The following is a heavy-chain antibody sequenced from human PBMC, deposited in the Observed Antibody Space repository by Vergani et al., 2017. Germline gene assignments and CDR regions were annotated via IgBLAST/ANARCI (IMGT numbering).Heavy chain of an antibody. CDR3: GSSWYFLGWFDP. V-gene: IGHV4-38-2*01. CDR1: GYSISSGYY. CDR2: IYHSGST. D-gene: IGHD6-13*01. J-gene: IGHJ5*02. Sequence: QVQLQESGPGLVKPSETLSLTCAVSGYSISSGYYWGWIRQPPGKGLEWIGSIYHSGSTYYNPSLKSRVTISVDTSKNQFSLKLSSVTAADTAVYYCGSSWYFLGWFDPWGQGTLVTVSS.